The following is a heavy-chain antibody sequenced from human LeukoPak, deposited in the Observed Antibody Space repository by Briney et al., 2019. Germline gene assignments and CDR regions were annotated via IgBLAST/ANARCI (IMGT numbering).Heavy chain of an antibody. Sequence: GGSLRLSCAASGFTFNSYAMHWVRRAPGKGLEWVAVISYDGSHKYYADSVKGRFTISRDNSKNTLYRQMNSLRAEDTAVYYCARTPNDFWSGPDYWGQGTLVTVSS. CDR2: ISYDGSHK. V-gene: IGHV3-30-3*01. J-gene: IGHJ4*02. CDR3: ARTPNDFWSGPDY. CDR1: GFTFNSYA. D-gene: IGHD3-3*01.